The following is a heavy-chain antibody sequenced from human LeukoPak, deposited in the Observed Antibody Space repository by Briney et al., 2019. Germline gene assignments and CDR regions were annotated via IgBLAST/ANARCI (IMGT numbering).Heavy chain of an antibody. CDR2: IKHSGST. CDR3: ARDLGRPSGDYYGSGSYFDY. D-gene: IGHD3-10*01. J-gene: IGHJ4*02. Sequence: SETLSLTCAVYGGSFSGYYWSWIRQPPGKGLEWIGEIKHSGSTNYNPSLKSRVTISVDTSKNQFSLKLSSVTAADTAVYYCARDLGRPSGDYYGSGSYFDYWGQGTLVTVSS. CDR1: GGSFSGYY. V-gene: IGHV4-34*01.